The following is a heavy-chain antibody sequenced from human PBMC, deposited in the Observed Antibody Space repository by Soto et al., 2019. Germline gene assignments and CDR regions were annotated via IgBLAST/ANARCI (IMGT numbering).Heavy chain of an antibody. CDR1: AGSMSNYY. D-gene: IGHD1-7*01. CDR3: ARGPELNFDY. Sequence: SETLSLTXTVSAGSMSNYYWNWIRQPPGKGLEWIAYIDYSGSTNYNPSLKSRLSISFDTSKSQFSLGLNSVTAADTAIYYCARGPELNFDYWGHGILVTVSS. CDR2: IDYSGST. J-gene: IGHJ4*01. V-gene: IGHV4-59*01.